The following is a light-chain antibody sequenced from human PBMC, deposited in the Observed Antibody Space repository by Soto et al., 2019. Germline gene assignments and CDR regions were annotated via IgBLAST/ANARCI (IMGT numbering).Light chain of an antibody. CDR3: QKYYSPPLT. CDR1: QSLFHSSNNKNY. V-gene: IGKV4-1*01. CDR2: WAS. J-gene: IGKJ4*01. Sequence: DIVMTQSPDSLAVSLGERATINCKSSQSLFHSSNNKNYLAWYQQKPGQPPKLLLYWASSRESGVPDRFSGSGSGTDFPLTISSLQAEDVAVYYCQKYYSPPLTFGGGTKVEIK.